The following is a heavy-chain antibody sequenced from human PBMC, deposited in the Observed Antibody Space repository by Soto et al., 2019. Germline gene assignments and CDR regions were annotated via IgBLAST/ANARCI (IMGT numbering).Heavy chain of an antibody. CDR3: AHTRHPYDIFTGYWREGDFDI. CDR2: IYWDDDK. D-gene: IGHD3-9*01. CDR1: GFSLSTSGVG. V-gene: IGHV2-5*02. J-gene: IGHJ3*02. Sequence: QITLKESGPTLVKPTQTLTLTCTFSGFSLSTSGVGVGWIRQPPGKALEWLALIYWDDDKRYSPSLKSRLTNAKDTYKNQVALRMTIMEPVETATYYCAHTRHPYDIFTGYWREGDFDIWGQGTMVTVSS.